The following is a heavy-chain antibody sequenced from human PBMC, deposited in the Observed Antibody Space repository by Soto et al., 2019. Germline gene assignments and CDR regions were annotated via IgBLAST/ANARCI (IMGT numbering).Heavy chain of an antibody. D-gene: IGHD2-2*01. V-gene: IGHV4-38-2*01. CDR2: VFQSGST. J-gene: IGHJ5*02. CDR3: ARVAVSVGYQNWFDP. CDR1: GYXINNGYY. Sequence: PXEXLSLTCAFSGYXINNGYYLGWIRQPPGVVLECIVIVFQSGSTHYNPSLRSRVTVSVDTSKKKFSLKLTSVSAADTAVYYFARVAVSVGYQNWFDPWGQGTLGTVSS.